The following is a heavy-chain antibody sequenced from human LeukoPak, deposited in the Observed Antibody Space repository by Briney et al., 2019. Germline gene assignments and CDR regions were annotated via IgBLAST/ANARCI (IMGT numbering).Heavy chain of an antibody. Sequence: GGSLRLSCAASGFTFSSYWMHWVRQAPGKGLVWVSRINNDGSSTSYADSVKGRFTISRDNAKNTLYLQMNSLRAEDTAVYFCARYRYYDSSAIPGDYWGQGTLVTVSS. CDR1: GFTFSSYW. CDR2: INNDGSST. CDR3: ARYRYYDSSAIPGDY. D-gene: IGHD3-22*01. J-gene: IGHJ4*02. V-gene: IGHV3-74*01.